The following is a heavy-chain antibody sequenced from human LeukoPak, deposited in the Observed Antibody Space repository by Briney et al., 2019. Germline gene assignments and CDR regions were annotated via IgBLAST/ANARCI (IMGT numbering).Heavy chain of an antibody. CDR1: GGSISSYY. V-gene: IGHV4-59*01. J-gene: IGHJ3*02. D-gene: IGHD1-26*01. CDR3: ARAQGHRANLDIVGASPQVEKGKCLAFDI. Sequence: PSETLSLTCTVSGGSISSYYWSWIRQPPGKGLEWIGYIYYSGSTNYNPSLKSRVTISVDTSKNQFSLKLSSVTAADTAVYYCARAQGHRANLDIVGASPQVEKGKCLAFDIWGQGTMVTVSS. CDR2: IYYSGST.